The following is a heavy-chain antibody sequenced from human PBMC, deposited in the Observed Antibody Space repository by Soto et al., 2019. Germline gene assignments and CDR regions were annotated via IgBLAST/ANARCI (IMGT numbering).Heavy chain of an antibody. CDR3: AIKPGWELPDYYGMDV. J-gene: IGHJ6*02. CDR1: GYTFTSYG. V-gene: IGHV1-18*01. D-gene: IGHD1-26*01. CDR2: ISAYNGNT. Sequence: QVQLVQSGAEVKKPGASVKVSCKASGYTFTSYGISWVRQAPGQGLEWMGWISAYNGNTNYAQKLQGRVTMTTDTSTSTAYMELRRLRSDDTAVYYCAIKPGWELPDYYGMDVWGQGTTVTVSS.